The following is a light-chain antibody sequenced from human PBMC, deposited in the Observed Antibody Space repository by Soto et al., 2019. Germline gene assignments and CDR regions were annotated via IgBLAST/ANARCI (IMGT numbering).Light chain of an antibody. Sequence: QSALTQPASVSGSPGQSITISCTGTSIYVGGYYYVSWYQHNPGKAPKLMIYQVSNRPSGVSNRFSGSKSGNTASLTISGLQAEDEADYYCSSYTSSNTFYVFGTGTKLTVL. V-gene: IGLV2-14*01. CDR1: SIYVGGYYY. CDR3: SSYTSSNTFYV. J-gene: IGLJ1*01. CDR2: QVS.